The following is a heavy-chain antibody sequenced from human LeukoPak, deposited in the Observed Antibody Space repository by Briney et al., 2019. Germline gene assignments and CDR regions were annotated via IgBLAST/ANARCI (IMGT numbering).Heavy chain of an antibody. V-gene: IGHV3-74*01. D-gene: IGHD4-17*01. CDR3: GPLDYGD. Sequence: GGSLRLSCAASGFTFTNHWMHWARHTPGEGLVWVSGVNVDGSSTLYADSVKGRFTISRDNVKNTLDLQMNSLRVEDTAVYYCGPLDYGDWGQGTLVTVSS. CDR2: VNVDGSST. CDR1: GFTFTNHW. J-gene: IGHJ4*02.